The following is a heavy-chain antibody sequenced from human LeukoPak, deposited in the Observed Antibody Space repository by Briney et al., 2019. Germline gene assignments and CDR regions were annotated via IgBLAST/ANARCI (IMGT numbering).Heavy chain of an antibody. J-gene: IGHJ4*02. V-gene: IGHV1-2*02. D-gene: IGHD3-16*02. CDR2: INPNSGGT. Sequence: ASVKVSCKASGYTFTGYYMHWVRQAPGQGLEWMGWINPNSGGTNYAQKFQGRVTMTRDTSISTAYMELSRLRSDDTAVYYCAREYVWGGYRYTDYWGQGTLVTVSS. CDR1: GYTFTGYY. CDR3: AREYVWGGYRYTDY.